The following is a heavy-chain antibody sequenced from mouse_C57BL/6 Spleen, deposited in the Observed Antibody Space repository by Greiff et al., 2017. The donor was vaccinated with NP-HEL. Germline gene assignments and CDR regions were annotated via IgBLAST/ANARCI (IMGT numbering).Heavy chain of an antibody. CDR2: ISSGGSYT. CDR3: ARRVLRGDYAMDY. J-gene: IGHJ4*01. Sequence: EVQLVESGGDLVKPGGSLKLSCQASGSPFSSYGMPWVRQTPDKRLEWVATISSGGSYTYYPDSVKGRFTISRDNAKNTLYLQMSSLKSEDTAMYYCARRVLRGDYAMDYWGQGTSVTVSS. V-gene: IGHV5-6*01. D-gene: IGHD1-1*01. CDR1: GSPFSSYG.